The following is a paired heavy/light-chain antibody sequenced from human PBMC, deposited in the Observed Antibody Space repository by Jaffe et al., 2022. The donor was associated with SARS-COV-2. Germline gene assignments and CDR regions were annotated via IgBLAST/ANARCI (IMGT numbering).Light chain of an antibody. J-gene: IGKJ3*01. CDR2: DAS. Sequence: EIVLTQSPATLSLSPGERATLSCRASQSVSSYLAWYQQKPGQAPRLLIYDASNRATGIPARFSGSGSGTDFTLTISSLEPEDFAVYYCQQRSNWRVTFGPGTKVDIK. V-gene: IGKV3-11*01. CDR3: QQRSNWRVT. CDR1: QSVSSY.
Heavy chain of an antibody. CDR3: AEVSSWLSRDYYYGMDV. Sequence: QLQLQESGPGLVKPSETLSLTCTVSGGSISSSSYYWGWIRQPPGKGLEWIGSIYYSGSTYYNPSLKSRVTISVDTSKNQFSLKLSSVTAADTAVYYCAEVSSWLSRDYYYGMDVWGQGTTVTVSS. V-gene: IGHV4-39*01. J-gene: IGHJ6*02. CDR1: GGSISSSSYY. CDR2: IYYSGST. D-gene: IGHD6-13*01.